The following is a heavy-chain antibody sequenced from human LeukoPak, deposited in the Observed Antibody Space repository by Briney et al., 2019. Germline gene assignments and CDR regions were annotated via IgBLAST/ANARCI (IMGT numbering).Heavy chain of an antibody. J-gene: IGHJ4*02. CDR1: GGSISSGDYY. V-gene: IGHV4-30-4*01. Sequence: PSETLSHTCTVSGGSISSGDYYWSWIRQPPGKGLEWIGYIYYSGSTYYNPSLKSRVTISVGTSKNQFSLKLSSVTAADTAVYYCARGSSAIQLYYFDYWGQGTLVTVSS. CDR2: IYYSGST. D-gene: IGHD2-2*02. CDR3: ARGSSAIQLYYFDY.